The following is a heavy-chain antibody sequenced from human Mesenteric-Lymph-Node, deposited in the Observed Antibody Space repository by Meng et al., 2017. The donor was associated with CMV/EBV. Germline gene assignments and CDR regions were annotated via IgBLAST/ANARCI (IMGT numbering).Heavy chain of an antibody. CDR1: GYTFTSYG. CDR2: IIPIFGTA. J-gene: IGHJ4*02. D-gene: IGHD1-26*01. Sequence: SVKVSCKASGYTFTSYGISWVRQAPGQGLEWMGGIIPIFGTANYAQKFQGRVTITTDESTSTAYMELSSLRSEDTAVYYCARLPLVGADFDYWGQGTLVTVSS. CDR3: ARLPLVGADFDY. V-gene: IGHV1-69*05.